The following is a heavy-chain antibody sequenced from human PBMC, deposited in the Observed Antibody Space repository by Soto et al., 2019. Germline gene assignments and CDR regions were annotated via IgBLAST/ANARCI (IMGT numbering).Heavy chain of an antibody. CDR3: AREGGTYDFWSGYYTGGDGMDV. V-gene: IGHV4-61*01. D-gene: IGHD3-3*01. CDR1: GGSVSSGSYY. Sequence: SETLSLTCTVSGGSVSSGSYYWSWIRQPPGKGLEWIGYIYYSGSTNYNPSLKSRVTISVDTSKNQFSLKLSSVTAADTAVYYCAREGGTYDFWSGYYTGGDGMDVWGQGTTVTVSS. CDR2: IYYSGST. J-gene: IGHJ6*02.